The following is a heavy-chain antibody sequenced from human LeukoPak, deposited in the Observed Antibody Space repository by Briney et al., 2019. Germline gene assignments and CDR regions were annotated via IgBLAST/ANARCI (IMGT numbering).Heavy chain of an antibody. CDR2: IAYDGSNK. D-gene: IGHD1-1*01. CDR1: GFTFRSYA. J-gene: IGHJ4*02. Sequence: GGSLRLSCAASGFTFRSYAMHWVRQAPGKGLEWVAVIAYDGSNKYYADPVKGRFTISRDNSKNTLYLQMISLRAEDTAVYYCAREQLGNMYFDYWGQGTLVTVSS. V-gene: IGHV3-30-3*01. CDR3: AREQLGNMYFDY.